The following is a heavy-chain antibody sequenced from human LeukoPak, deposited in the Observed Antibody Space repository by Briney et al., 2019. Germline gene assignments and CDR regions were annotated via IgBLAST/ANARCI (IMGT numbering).Heavy chain of an antibody. CDR2: ISSSSSYI. D-gene: IGHD5-18*01. J-gene: IGHJ5*02. CDR1: GFTFSSYS. CDR3: ARDRIKYSFTERWFDP. Sequence: PGGSLRLSCATSGFTFSSYSMNWVRQAPGKGLEWVSSISSSSSYIYYADSVKGRFTISRDNAKNSLYLQMNSLRAEDTAVYYCARDRIKYSFTERWFDPWGQGTLVTVSS. V-gene: IGHV3-21*01.